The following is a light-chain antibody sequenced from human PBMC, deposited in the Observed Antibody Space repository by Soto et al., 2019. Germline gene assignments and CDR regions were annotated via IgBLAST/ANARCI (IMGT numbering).Light chain of an antibody. J-gene: IGKJ2*01. CDR2: GIS. CDR3: QQYSTLPHT. CDR1: QTVTNSL. Sequence: ENVLPQSPGTLSLSPGERATLSCRASQTVTNSLFAWYQQKPGQPPRLLIHGISSRATGIPDRFSGSGSGTDFTLTISRLDPEDFVVYYCQQYSTLPHTFGRGTKLEV. V-gene: IGKV3-20*01.